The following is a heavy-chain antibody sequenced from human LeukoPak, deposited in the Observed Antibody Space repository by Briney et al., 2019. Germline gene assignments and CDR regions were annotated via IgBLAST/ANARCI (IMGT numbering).Heavy chain of an antibody. CDR1: GGSFSGYY. J-gene: IGHJ4*02. CDR3: ARTGSSGSFSDY. Sequence: SGTLSLTCAVYGGSFSGYYWSWIRQPPGKGLEWIGEINHSGSTNYNPSLKSRVTLSVDVSKRQFSLSLTSATTADTAVYYCARTGSSGSFSDYWGQGTLVTVSS. D-gene: IGHD3-10*01. CDR2: INHSGST. V-gene: IGHV4-34*01.